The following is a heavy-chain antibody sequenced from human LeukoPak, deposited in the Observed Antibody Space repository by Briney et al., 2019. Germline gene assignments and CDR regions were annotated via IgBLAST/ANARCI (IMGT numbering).Heavy chain of an antibody. CDR3: ARAGETLRSLESALGQYYFDY. CDR2: INHSGST. CDR1: GGSFSGYY. J-gene: IGHJ4*02. Sequence: SETLSLTCAVSGGSFSGYYWSWIRQPPGKGLEWIGEINHSGSTNYNPSLKSRVTISVDTSKNQFSLKLSSVTAADTAVYYCARAGETLRSLESALGQYYFDYWGQGTLVTVSS. V-gene: IGHV4-34*01. D-gene: IGHD3-3*01.